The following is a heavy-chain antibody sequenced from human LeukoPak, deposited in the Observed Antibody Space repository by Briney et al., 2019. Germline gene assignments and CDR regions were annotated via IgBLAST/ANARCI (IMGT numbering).Heavy chain of an antibody. V-gene: IGHV5-10-1*01. Sequence: GESLKISCKASGYSFTSYWISWVRQMPGKGLEWMGRIDPSDSYTNYSPSFQGHVTISADKSISTAYLQWSSLKASDTAMYYCASSRYCSGGSCYLYYFDYWGQGTLVAVSS. J-gene: IGHJ4*02. CDR1: GYSFTSYW. D-gene: IGHD2-15*01. CDR2: IDPSDSYT. CDR3: ASSRYCSGGSCYLYYFDY.